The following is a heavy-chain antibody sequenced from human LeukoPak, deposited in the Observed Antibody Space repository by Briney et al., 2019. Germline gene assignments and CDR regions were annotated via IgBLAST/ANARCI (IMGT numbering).Heavy chain of an antibody. CDR2: IYTSGIT. J-gene: IGHJ3*02. CDR1: WVTLRSGY. V-gene: IGHV3-53*01. CDR3: ATTKMDAFDI. D-gene: IGHD1-1*01. Sequence: PGGSPRPSRGAPWVTLRSGYITWGRPAPGKGLVWVSGIYTSGITYYADSVKGRFTISRDSFKNTLYLQMNSLRAEDTALYYCATTKMDAFDIWGQGTMVTVSS.